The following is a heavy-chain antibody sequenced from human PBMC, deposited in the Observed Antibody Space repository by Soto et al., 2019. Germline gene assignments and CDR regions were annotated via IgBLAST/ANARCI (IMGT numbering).Heavy chain of an antibody. CDR3: ARDLGGWPDY. Sequence: QVQLVQSGAEVKKPGASVKVSCKASGYTFTSYAIHWVRQAPGQRLEWMGWINAGNGNTKYSQKFQDRVTITRDTSASTAYMELSSLRSEDAAVYYCARDLGGWPDYWGQGTLVTVSS. CDR1: GYTFTSYA. CDR2: INAGNGNT. J-gene: IGHJ4*02. V-gene: IGHV1-3*01. D-gene: IGHD6-19*01.